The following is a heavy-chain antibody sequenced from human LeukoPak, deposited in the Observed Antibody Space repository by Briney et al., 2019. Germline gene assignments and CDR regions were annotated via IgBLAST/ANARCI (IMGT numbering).Heavy chain of an antibody. Sequence: KPSETQSLTCTVSGGSISSGGYYWSWIRQHPGKGLEWIGYIYYSGSTYYNPSLKSRVTISVDTPKNQFSLKLSSVTAADTAVYYCASGPSGQLLYPYYYGMDVWGQGTTVTVSS. V-gene: IGHV4-31*03. CDR1: GGSISSGGYY. CDR3: ASGPSGQLLYPYYYGMDV. CDR2: IYYSGST. D-gene: IGHD2-2*02. J-gene: IGHJ6*02.